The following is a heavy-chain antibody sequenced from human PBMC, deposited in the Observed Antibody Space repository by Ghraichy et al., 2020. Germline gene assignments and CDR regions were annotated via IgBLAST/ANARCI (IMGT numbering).Heavy chain of an antibody. J-gene: IGHJ4*02. CDR1: GGTISSSRHY. CDR2: ISQSGST. Sequence: ESLNISCSVSGGTISSSRHYWAWVRQPPGKGLEWIGRISQSGSTDYNSSLTSRVSISVDTSKNQFSLTVSSLTAADTAVYFCARFIIGWYYFDLWGPGTLVSVSS. CDR3: ARFIIGWYYFDL. V-gene: IGHV4-39*01. D-gene: IGHD6-19*01.